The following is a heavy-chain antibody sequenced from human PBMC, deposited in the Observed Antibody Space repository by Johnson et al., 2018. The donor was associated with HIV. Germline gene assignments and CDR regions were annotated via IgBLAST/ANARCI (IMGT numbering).Heavy chain of an antibody. CDR3: ARDRVYSGSYYSGAFDV. V-gene: IGHV3-7*03. D-gene: IGHD1-26*01. CDR1: GFIFSNAW. CDR2: IKQDGSET. Sequence: VQLVESGGGLVKREGSLRLSCAPSGFIFSNAWMSWVRQAPGKGLEWVANIKQDGSETHYVDSVKGRFTISRDNAKNSLYLQMNSLRVEDTAVYYCARDRVYSGSYYSGAFDVWGQGAMVTVSS. J-gene: IGHJ3*01.